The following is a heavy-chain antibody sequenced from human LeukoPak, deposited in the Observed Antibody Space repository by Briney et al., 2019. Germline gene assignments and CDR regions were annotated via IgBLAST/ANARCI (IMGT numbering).Heavy chain of an antibody. CDR2: IYHSGST. J-gene: IGHJ4*02. V-gene: IGHV4-4*02. D-gene: IGHD2-21*02. Sequence: PSGTLSLTCAVSGGSISSSNWWSWVRQPPGKGLEWIGEIYHSGSTNYNPSLKSRVTISVDKSKNQFSLKLSSVTAADTAVYYCAREVVVVTAISYLYFDYWGQGTLVTVSS. CDR1: GGSISSSNW. CDR3: AREVVVVTAISYLYFDY.